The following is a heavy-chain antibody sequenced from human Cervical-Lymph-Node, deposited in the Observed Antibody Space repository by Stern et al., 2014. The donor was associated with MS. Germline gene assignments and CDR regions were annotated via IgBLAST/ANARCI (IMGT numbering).Heavy chain of an antibody. CDR2: IYNSGAT. CDR1: GDSITSGGHY. CDR3: ASRWSGTYYGQNWFDP. V-gene: IGHV4-31*03. Sequence: QLQLQESGPGLVKPSQTLSLTCTVSGDSITSGGHYWSWIRQHPGKGLDWIGYIYNSGATFYNPSLKGRVTISLDTSKNQFSLQLSSVTAADTAIYYCASRWSGTYYGQNWFDPWGQGILVTVST. D-gene: IGHD1-26*01. J-gene: IGHJ5*02.